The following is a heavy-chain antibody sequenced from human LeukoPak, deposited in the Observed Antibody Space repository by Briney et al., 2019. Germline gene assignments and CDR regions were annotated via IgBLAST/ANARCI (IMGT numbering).Heavy chain of an antibody. J-gene: IGHJ4*02. CDR2: IYYSGST. CDR1: GGSISSYY. V-gene: IGHV4-59*01. CDR3: AREPYGSGTFDY. Sequence: SETLSLTCTVSGGSISSYYWSWIRQPPGKGLEWIGYIYYSGSTNYNPSLKSRVTISVDTSKNQFSLKLSSVTAADTAEYYCAREPYGSGTFDYWGQGTLVIVSA. D-gene: IGHD3-10*01.